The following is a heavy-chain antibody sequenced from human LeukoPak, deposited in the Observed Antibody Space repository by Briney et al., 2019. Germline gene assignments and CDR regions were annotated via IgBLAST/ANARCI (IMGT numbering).Heavy chain of an antibody. D-gene: IGHD3-16*01. CDR1: GGPFRGYY. V-gene: IGHV4-34*01. Sequence: PSETLSLTCAVYGGPFRGYYWGGLRQPPGKGLEWIGEINHSGSTNYNPSLKSRVTISVDTSKNQFSLKLGSVTAADTAVYYCARTVYHAFDIWGQGTMVTVSS. CDR3: ARTVYHAFDI. J-gene: IGHJ3*02. CDR2: INHSGST.